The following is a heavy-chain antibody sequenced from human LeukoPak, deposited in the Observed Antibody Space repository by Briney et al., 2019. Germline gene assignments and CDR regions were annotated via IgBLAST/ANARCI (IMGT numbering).Heavy chain of an antibody. CDR2: IYYSGST. J-gene: IGHJ4*02. D-gene: IGHD3-3*01. CDR1: GGSISSGDYY. V-gene: IGHV4-30-4*08. CDR3: ARTTYYDFWSGFEKLSGFDY. Sequence: SETLSPTCTVSGGSISSGDYYWSWIRQPPGKGLEWIGYIYYSGSTYYNPSLKSRVTISVDTSKNQFSLKLSSVTAADTAVYYCARTTYYDFWSGFEKLSGFDYWGQGTLVTVSS.